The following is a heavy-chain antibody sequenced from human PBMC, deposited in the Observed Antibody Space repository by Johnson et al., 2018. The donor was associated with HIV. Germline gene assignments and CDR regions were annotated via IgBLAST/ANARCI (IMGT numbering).Heavy chain of an antibody. Sequence: VQLVESGGGLVQRGGSLRLSCAASGVTFSSYAMSWVRQAPGQGLEWVSAISGSGSIGYADSVKGRFTIARDNAKKSLYLQMNSLRTEDTALYYCAKDTRYCNSATCYGAFDMWGQGTMVTVSS. CDR2: ISGSGSI. CDR3: AKDTRYCNSATCYGAFDM. J-gene: IGHJ3*02. D-gene: IGHD2-2*01. V-gene: IGHV3-23*04. CDR1: GVTFSSYA.